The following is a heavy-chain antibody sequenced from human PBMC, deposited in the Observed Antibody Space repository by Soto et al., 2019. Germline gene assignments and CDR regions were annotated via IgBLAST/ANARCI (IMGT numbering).Heavy chain of an antibody. Sequence: PWGSLRLSCTVSGFTFSDYYMSWVRQAPGKGLEWISYVTSATNDAHYADSVKGRFTISRDNAKNSLFLQMNSLRAEDTAVYYCERSGYYWPLDHWGQGTLVTVSS. J-gene: IGHJ4*02. D-gene: IGHD3-22*01. CDR2: VTSATNDA. V-gene: IGHV3-11*06. CDR1: GFTFSDYY. CDR3: ERSGYYWPLDH.